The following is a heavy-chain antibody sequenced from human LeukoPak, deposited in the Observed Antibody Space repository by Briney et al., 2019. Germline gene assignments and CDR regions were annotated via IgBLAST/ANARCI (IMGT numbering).Heavy chain of an antibody. J-gene: IGHJ6*03. D-gene: IGHD5-18*01. CDR2: IIPFFGTA. CDR3: ARDKNTYGYWYYMDV. CDR1: GGTFSSNA. V-gene: IGHV1-69*05. Sequence: SVKVSCKVSGGTFSSNAISWVRQAPGQELEWMGGIIPFFGTANYAQKFQGRVTITTDEPTSTAYMELRSLRSEDTAVYYCARDKNTYGYWYYMDVWGKGTTVTVSS.